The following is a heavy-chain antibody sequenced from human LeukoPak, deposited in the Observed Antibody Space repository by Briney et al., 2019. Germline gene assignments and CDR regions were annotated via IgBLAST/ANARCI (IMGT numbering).Heavy chain of an antibody. D-gene: IGHD5-18*01. CDR3: AKETYSNSXSDFDX. Sequence: GGSLRLSCAASGFTFDDYAIHWVRQLPGKGLEWVSVISGDGERTDYADSVRGRFTVSRDNSKNSLYLQTNSLRSEDTALYYRAKETYSNSXSDFDXWGQGTLVTVX. V-gene: IGHV3-43*02. CDR2: ISGDGERT. J-gene: IGHJ4*02. CDR1: GFTFDDYA.